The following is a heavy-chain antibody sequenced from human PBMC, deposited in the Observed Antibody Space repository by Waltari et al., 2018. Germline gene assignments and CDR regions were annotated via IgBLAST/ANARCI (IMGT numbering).Heavy chain of an antibody. V-gene: IGHV3-30*01. Sequence: QVQLVESGGGVVQPGRSLRLSCAASGFTFSSYAMHWVRQAPGKGLEWVAVISYDGSNKYYADSVKGRCTISRDNYKNTLYLQMNSLRAEDTAVYYCARGWSSGSYYLDYWGQGTLVTVSS. CDR2: ISYDGSNK. J-gene: IGHJ4*02. CDR3: ARGWSSGSYYLDY. D-gene: IGHD3-10*01. CDR1: GFTFSSYA.